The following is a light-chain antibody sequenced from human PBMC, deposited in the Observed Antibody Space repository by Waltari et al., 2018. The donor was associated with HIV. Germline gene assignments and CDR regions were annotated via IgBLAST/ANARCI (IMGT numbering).Light chain of an antibody. CDR3: SSYAGRNNYV. Sequence: QSALTQPPSASGSPGQSVTISCTGTSSDVGGYKYVSWYQQHPGKAPKLISYEVSKRPSGVPDRFSGSKSGNTASLTVSGLQAEDEADYYCSSYAGRNNYVFGTGTKVTVL. V-gene: IGLV2-8*01. J-gene: IGLJ1*01. CDR2: EVS. CDR1: SSDVGGYKY.